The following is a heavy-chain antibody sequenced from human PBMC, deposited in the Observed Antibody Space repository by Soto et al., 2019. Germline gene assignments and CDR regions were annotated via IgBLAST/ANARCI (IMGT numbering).Heavy chain of an antibody. CDR3: ARYYWSLRYFDF. Sequence: QVQLQESGPGLVKPSETLSLTCSVAGASISTHSWSWIRQPAGKGLEWIGHVSNIGSADYSPSLKSRVTMSVDTSKNQCSLKLSSMTAADTAVYYCARYYWSLRYFDFWGQGTLVTVSS. V-gene: IGHV4-4*07. CDR2: VSNIGSA. D-gene: IGHD3-10*01. CDR1: GASISTHS. J-gene: IGHJ4*02.